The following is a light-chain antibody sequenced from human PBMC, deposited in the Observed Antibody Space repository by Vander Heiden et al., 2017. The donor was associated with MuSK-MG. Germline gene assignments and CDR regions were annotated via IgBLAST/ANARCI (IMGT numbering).Light chain of an antibody. J-gene: IGKJ1*01. CDR2: GVS. Sequence: EIVMTQSPATLSVSPGERATLSCRASQSVSSNLAWYQQKPGQAPRLLIYGVSTRATGIPVRFSGSGSGTEFTLTISTLQSEDFAVYYCQQYNKWPGTFGQGTKVEIK. CDR1: QSVSSN. V-gene: IGKV3-15*01. CDR3: QQYNKWPGT.